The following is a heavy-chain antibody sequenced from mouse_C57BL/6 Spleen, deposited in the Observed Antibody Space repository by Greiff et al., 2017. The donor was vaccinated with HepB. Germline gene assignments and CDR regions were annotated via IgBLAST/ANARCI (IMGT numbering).Heavy chain of an antibody. J-gene: IGHJ3*01. D-gene: IGHD1-1*01. V-gene: IGHV1-81*01. CDR1: GYTFTSYG. Sequence: QVQLQQSGAELARPGASVKLSCKASGYTFTSYGISWVKQRTGQGLEWIGEIYPRSGNTYYNEKFKGKATLTADKSSSTAYMELRSLTSEDSAAYFCARHYYGSSYAFAYWGQGTLVTVSA. CDR3: ARHYYGSSYAFAY. CDR2: IYPRSGNT.